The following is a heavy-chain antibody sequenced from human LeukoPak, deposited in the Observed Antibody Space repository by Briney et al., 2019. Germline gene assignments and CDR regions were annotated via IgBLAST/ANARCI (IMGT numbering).Heavy chain of an antibody. CDR2: IYYSGST. V-gene: IGHV4-39*01. D-gene: IGHD2-2*01. Sequence: SETLSLTCTDSGGSITSSSYYWGWIRQPPGKGLEWIGSIYYSGSTYYNPSLKSRVTISVDTSKNQFSLNLSSVTAADTAVYYCAPYCSSTSCYGEGDYWGQGTLVTVSS. J-gene: IGHJ4*02. CDR1: GGSITSSSYY. CDR3: APYCSSTSCYGEGDY.